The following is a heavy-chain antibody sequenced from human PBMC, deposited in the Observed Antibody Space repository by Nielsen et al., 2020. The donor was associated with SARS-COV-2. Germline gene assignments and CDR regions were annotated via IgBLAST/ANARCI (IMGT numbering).Heavy chain of an antibody. Sequence: SETLSLTCTVSGGSISGAYWSWLRQPPGEGLEWIAYIYPSGRTNYNPSLKSRAIISEDTSRNQFSLRLNSVTAADTAVYYCAKGAGWYNYWGQGILVTVS. CDR2: IYPSGRT. CDR3: AKGAGWYNY. V-gene: IGHV4-59*01. J-gene: IGHJ4*02. D-gene: IGHD6-19*01. CDR1: GGSISGAY.